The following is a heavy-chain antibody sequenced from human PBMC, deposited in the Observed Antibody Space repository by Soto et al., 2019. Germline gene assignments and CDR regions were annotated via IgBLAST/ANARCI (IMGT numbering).Heavy chain of an antibody. V-gene: IGHV1-69*13. Sequence: SVKVSCKASGGTFSSYAISWVRQAPGQGLEWMGGIIPIFGTANYAQKFQGRVTITADESTSTAYMELSSLRSEDTTVYYCARGPITQHQSSGSFDYWGQGTLVTVSS. CDR1: GGTFSSYA. J-gene: IGHJ4*02. CDR3: ARGPITQHQSSGSFDY. D-gene: IGHD1-26*01. CDR2: IIPIFGTA.